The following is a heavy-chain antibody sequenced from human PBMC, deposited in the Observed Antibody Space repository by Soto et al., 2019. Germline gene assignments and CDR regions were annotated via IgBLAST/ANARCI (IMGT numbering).Heavy chain of an antibody. CDR1: GGTFSSYA. D-gene: IGHD5-18*01. CDR3: ARDSGPTIQLGYCGMDV. V-gene: IGHV1-69*13. Sequence: GASVKVSCKASGGTFSSYAISWVRQAPGQGLEWMGGIIPIFGTANYAQKFQGRVTITADESTSTAYMELSSLRSEDTAVYYCARDSGPTIQLGYCGMDVWDQGTTVTVSS. J-gene: IGHJ6*02. CDR2: IIPIFGTA.